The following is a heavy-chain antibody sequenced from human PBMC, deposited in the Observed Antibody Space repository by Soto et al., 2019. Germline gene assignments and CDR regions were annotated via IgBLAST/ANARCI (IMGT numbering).Heavy chain of an antibody. V-gene: IGHV1-8*01. CDR1: GYTFTSYD. D-gene: IGHD1-7*01. Sequence: QVQLVQSGAEVKKPGASVKVSCKASGYTFTSYDINWVRQATGHGLEWMGWMNPNSGNTVYAQKFQGRVTMARDTXXSTAYMELSSLRSEDTAVYYCARERTGTTSNWFDPWGQGTLVTVSS. CDR2: MNPNSGNT. J-gene: IGHJ5*02. CDR3: ARERTGTTSNWFDP.